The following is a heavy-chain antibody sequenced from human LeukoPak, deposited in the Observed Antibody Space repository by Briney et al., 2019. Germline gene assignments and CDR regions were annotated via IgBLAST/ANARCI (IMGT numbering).Heavy chain of an antibody. CDR2: INPSGGST. CDR3: ARAPPGWLQTLDY. CDR1: GYTFTNYY. J-gene: IGHJ4*02. Sequence: ASVKVSCTASGYTFTNYYLHWVRQAPGQGLEWMGMINPSGGSTTYAQKFQGRVTITRDTSASTAYMELSSLRSEDTAVYYCARAPPGWLQTLDYWGQGTLVTVSS. D-gene: IGHD5-24*01. V-gene: IGHV1-46*01.